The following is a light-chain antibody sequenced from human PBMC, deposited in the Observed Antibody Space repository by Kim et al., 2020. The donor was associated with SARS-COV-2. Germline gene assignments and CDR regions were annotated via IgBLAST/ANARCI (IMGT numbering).Light chain of an antibody. CDR3: QQFGNSRYT. J-gene: IGKJ2*01. Sequence: LSRGERATLPCRARQSFGSKSLVGYQQKPGKAPRPLMYGAHTRATGLPDRFSGSASGTDFTLTISRLEPEDSAVYYCQQFGNSRYTFGQGTKLEI. CDR2: GAH. CDR1: QSFGSKS. V-gene: IGKV3-20*01.